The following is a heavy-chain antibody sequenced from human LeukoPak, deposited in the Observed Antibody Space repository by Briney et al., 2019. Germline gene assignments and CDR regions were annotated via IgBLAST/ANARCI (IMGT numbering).Heavy chain of an antibody. Sequence: ASVKVSCKASGYTFTSYDINWVRQATGQGLEWMGWMNPNSGNTGYAQKFQGRVTMTRNTSISTAYMELSSLRAEDTAVYYCARDRRPYMIVVGAAFDIWGQGTMVTVSS. CDR2: MNPNSGNT. CDR1: GYTFTSYD. D-gene: IGHD3-22*01. J-gene: IGHJ3*02. CDR3: ARDRRPYMIVVGAAFDI. V-gene: IGHV1-8*01.